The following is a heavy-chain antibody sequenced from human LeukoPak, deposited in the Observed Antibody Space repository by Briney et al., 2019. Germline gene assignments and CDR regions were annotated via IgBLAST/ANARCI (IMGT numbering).Heavy chain of an antibody. CDR2: ISYDGSNK. CDR3: ARVDIWSGYYWDY. CDR1: GFTFSSYG. D-gene: IGHD3-3*01. Sequence: GGSLRLSCAASGFTFSSYGMHWVRQAPGKGLEWVAVISYDGSNKYYADSVKGRFTISRDNSKNTLYLQMNSLRAEDTAVYYCARVDIWSGYYWDYWGQGTLVTVSS. V-gene: IGHV3-30*03. J-gene: IGHJ4*02.